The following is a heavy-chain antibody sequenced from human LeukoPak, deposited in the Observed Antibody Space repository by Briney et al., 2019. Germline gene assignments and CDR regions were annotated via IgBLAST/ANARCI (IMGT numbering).Heavy chain of an antibody. CDR3: ARYYYDSRTHSFDV. J-gene: IGHJ3*01. CDR1: GGSISNYY. V-gene: IGHV4-59*01. Sequence: SETLSLTCTVSGGSISNYYWSWIRQPPGKGLEWIGYIYYSGITDSNPSLKSRVTISVDTSKNQFSLKLSSVTSADTAVYYCARYYYDSRTHSFDVWGQGTMVTVSS. CDR2: IYYSGIT. D-gene: IGHD3-22*01.